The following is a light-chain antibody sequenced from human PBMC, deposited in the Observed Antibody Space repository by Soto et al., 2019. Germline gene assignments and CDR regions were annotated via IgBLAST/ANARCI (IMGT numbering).Light chain of an antibody. Sequence: EIVMTQSPAMLSVSPGERATLSCRASQNVNNRLAWYQQKAGQPPRLLIYGASTKATGIPARCSGSGSGTEFTLTISSLQAEDVAVYYCQHFNSWPLLFGQGTKVEIK. V-gene: IGKV3-15*01. CDR2: GAS. CDR1: QNVNNR. CDR3: QHFNSWPLL. J-gene: IGKJ1*01.